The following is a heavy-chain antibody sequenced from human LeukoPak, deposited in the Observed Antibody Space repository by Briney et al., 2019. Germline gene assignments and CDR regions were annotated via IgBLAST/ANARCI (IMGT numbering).Heavy chain of an antibody. V-gene: IGHV1-24*01. CDR1: GSTLSDLS. J-gene: IGHJ2*01. Sequence: ASVKVSCKVSGSTLSDLSIHWVRQAPGKGLEYVGGSDPEDGETFHAQNFQGRVTMTEDTSIDTAYMELSSLRSEDTAVYYCVTDRARLFWYFDLLGRGTLVTVSS. CDR2: SDPEDGET. CDR3: VTDRARLFWYFDL. D-gene: IGHD2-21*02.